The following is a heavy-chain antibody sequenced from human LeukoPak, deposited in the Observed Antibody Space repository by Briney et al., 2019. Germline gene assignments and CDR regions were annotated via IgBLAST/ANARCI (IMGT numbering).Heavy chain of an antibody. Sequence: SVKVSCKASGGTFISYAISWVRQAPGQGLEWMGRIIPIFGTANYAQKFQGRVTITADKSTSTAYMELSSLRSEDTAVYYCARDRIGSDTKRFDPWGQGTLVTVSS. CDR2: IIPIFGTA. V-gene: IGHV1-69*06. J-gene: IGHJ5*02. D-gene: IGHD2-15*01. CDR1: GGTFISYA. CDR3: ARDRIGSDTKRFDP.